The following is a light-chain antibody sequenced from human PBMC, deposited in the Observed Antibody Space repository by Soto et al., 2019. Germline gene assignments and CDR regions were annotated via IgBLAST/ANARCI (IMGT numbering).Light chain of an antibody. CDR1: QTVGSAY. CDR3: QQYGSSPLT. CDR2: GTS. J-gene: IGKJ4*01. V-gene: IGKV3-20*01. Sequence: EIVLTQSPGTLSLSPGERATLSCRASQTVGSAYLAWYQHKPGQAPRLLIYGTSSRATGIPDRISGSGSGTDFTLTISRLEPEDFAVYYCQQYGSSPLTFGGGTKVEIK.